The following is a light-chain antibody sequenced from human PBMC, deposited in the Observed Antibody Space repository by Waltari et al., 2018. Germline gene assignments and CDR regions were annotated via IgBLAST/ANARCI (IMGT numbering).Light chain of an antibody. CDR3: QVWDSSTVV. CDR2: RDR. Sequence: SSELTQPPSVSVALGQTATISCGGNNIGNKNVHWYQQKPGQAPVLVIYRDRNRPTSIPERFSGSNSGNMATLTISRAQAGDEADFYCQVWDSSTVVFGGGTKLTVL. CDR1: NIGNKN. J-gene: IGLJ2*01. V-gene: IGLV3-9*01.